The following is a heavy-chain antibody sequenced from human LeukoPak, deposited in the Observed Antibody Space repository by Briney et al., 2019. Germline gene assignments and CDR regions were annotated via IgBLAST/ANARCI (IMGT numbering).Heavy chain of an antibody. CDR2: INPSGGST. D-gene: IGHD6-6*01. CDR3: ARGHSNSPFLY. CDR1: GYTFTSYY. Sequence: GASVKVSYKASGYTFTSYYLHWVRQAPGQGLEWMGIINPSGGSTSYAQKFQDRVTMTRDTPTSTVYMELSSLRSEDTAVYYCARGHSNSPFLYWGQGTLVTVSS. V-gene: IGHV1-46*01. J-gene: IGHJ4*02.